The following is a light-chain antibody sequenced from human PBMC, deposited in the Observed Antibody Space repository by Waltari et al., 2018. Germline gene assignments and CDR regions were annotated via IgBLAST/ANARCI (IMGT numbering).Light chain of an antibody. Sequence: EIVLTQSPATLSLSPGARATLSCRTSQSISTSLAWLQQKPGQAPRLLIFDASTRATGVPARFSGSGSGTDFTLTISSLEPEDFAVYYCQQRSNWPPYSFGQGTKLEIK. V-gene: IGKV3-11*01. J-gene: IGKJ2*01. CDR3: QQRSNWPPYS. CDR1: QSISTS. CDR2: DAS.